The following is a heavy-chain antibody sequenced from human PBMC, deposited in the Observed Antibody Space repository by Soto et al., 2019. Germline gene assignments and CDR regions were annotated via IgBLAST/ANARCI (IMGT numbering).Heavy chain of an antibody. CDR1: GFTFSSYG. CDR3: AREGGVEMATIGAFDI. Sequence: QVQLVESGGGVVQPGRSLRLSCAASGFTFSSYGMHWVRQAPGKGLEWVAVIWYDGSNKYYADSVKGRFTISRDNSKNTRYLQMNSLRAEDTAVDYCAREGGVEMATIGAFDIWGQGTMVTVSS. J-gene: IGHJ3*02. D-gene: IGHD5-12*01. V-gene: IGHV3-33*01. CDR2: IWYDGSNK.